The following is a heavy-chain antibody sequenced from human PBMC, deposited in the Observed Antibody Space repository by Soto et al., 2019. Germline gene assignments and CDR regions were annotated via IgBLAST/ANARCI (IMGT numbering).Heavy chain of an antibody. CDR3: ARPNFGDYFFDF. J-gene: IGHJ4*02. D-gene: IGHD4-17*01. Sequence: PGGSLRLSCAASGFTFSTYSMNWVRQGPGKGLEWVSSISSGGGGSYVNYADSVKGRFTISRDNAKSSLYLEMNSLRAEDTAVYYCARPNFGDYFFDFWGQGTLVTVSS. V-gene: IGHV3-21*01. CDR2: ISSGGGGSYV. CDR1: GFTFSTYS.